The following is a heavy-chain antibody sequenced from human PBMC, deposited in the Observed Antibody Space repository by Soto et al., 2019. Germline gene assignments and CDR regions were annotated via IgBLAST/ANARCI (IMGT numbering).Heavy chain of an antibody. Sequence: SETQSLTCAVSGGSISSGGYSWSWIRQPPGKGLEWIGYIYHSGSTYYNPSLKSRVTISVDRSKNQFSLKLSSVTAADTAVYYCARVPDRWGQGTLVTVSS. CDR1: GGSISSGGYS. J-gene: IGHJ5*02. CDR2: IYHSGST. D-gene: IGHD2-2*01. V-gene: IGHV4-30-2*01. CDR3: ARVPDR.